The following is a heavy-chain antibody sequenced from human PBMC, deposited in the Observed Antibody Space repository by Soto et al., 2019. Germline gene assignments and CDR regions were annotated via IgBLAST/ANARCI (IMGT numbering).Heavy chain of an antibody. CDR1: GYTFTSYA. J-gene: IGHJ1*01. D-gene: IGHD5-12*01. CDR3: TRGLQWLDTYFQH. V-gene: IGHV1-3*01. Sequence: QVQLVQSGTEMNKPGASVKVSCKASGYTFTSYALHWVRQAPGQSLEWMGWINPRNGDTRYSQDSQGRVTFTRDTSANTAYMELSSLRSEDMAVYYCTRGLQWLDTYFQHWGQGTLVTVSS. CDR2: INPRNGDT.